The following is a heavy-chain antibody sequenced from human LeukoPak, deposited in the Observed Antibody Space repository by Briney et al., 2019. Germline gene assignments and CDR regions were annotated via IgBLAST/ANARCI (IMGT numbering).Heavy chain of an antibody. CDR3: AKDGVYYDILTGYYSLPFDY. Sequence: PGGSLRLSCAASGFTFSSYAMSWVRQAPGKGLEWVSAISGSGGSTYYADSAKGRFTISRDNSKNTLYLQMNSLRAEDTAVYYCAKDGVYYDILTGYYSLPFDYWGQGTLVTVSS. J-gene: IGHJ4*02. CDR1: GFTFSSYA. D-gene: IGHD3-9*01. CDR2: ISGSGGST. V-gene: IGHV3-23*01.